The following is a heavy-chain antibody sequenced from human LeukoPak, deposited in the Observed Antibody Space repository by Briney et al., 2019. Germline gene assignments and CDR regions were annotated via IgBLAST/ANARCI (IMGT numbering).Heavy chain of an antibody. CDR3: ARALYYYDSSAGNWFDP. J-gene: IGHJ5*02. D-gene: IGHD3-22*01. Sequence: SETLSLTCTVSGGSISSYYWSGIRQPAGKGLEWIGRIYTSGSTNYNPSLKSRVTISVDKSKNQFSLKLSSVTAADTAVYYCARALYYYDSSAGNWFDPWGQGTLVTVSS. V-gene: IGHV4-4*07. CDR1: GGSISSYY. CDR2: IYTSGST.